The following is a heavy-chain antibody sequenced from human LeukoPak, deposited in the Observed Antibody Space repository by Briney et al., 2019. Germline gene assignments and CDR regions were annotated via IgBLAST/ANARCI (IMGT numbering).Heavy chain of an antibody. CDR1: GYTLTSFS. V-gene: IGHV1-18*01. J-gene: IGHJ1*01. Sequence: ASVKDSCKASGYTLTSFSVSWVRQAPGQGLEWMGRISAYNGDTNYAQKLQGRVTMTKDTSTNTAYMELRSLRSDDTAVYYCARGDCSGGSCFLPEYFQHWGQGTLVTVSS. D-gene: IGHD2-15*01. CDR3: ARGDCSGGSCFLPEYFQH. CDR2: ISAYNGDT.